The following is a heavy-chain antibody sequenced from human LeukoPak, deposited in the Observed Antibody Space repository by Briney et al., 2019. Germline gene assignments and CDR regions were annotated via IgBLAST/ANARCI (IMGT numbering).Heavy chain of an antibody. Sequence: SETLSLTCTVSGGSISSSSYYWGWIRQPPGKGLEWIGSIYYSGSTYYNPSLKSRVTISVDRSKNQFSLKLSSVTAADTAVYYCARDRDSSSSGRDYWGQGTLVTVSS. J-gene: IGHJ4*02. CDR2: IYYSGST. CDR1: GGSISSSSYY. CDR3: ARDRDSSSSGRDY. D-gene: IGHD6-6*01. V-gene: IGHV4-39*07.